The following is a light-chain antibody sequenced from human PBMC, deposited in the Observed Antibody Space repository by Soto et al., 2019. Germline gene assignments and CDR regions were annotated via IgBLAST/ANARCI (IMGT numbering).Light chain of an antibody. CDR3: SSYTSSTVV. V-gene: IGLV2-14*01. CDR2: DVS. CDR1: SSDVGGYNY. Sequence: QSALTPPASVSGSPGQSITISCTGTSSDVGGYNYVSWYQQHPGKAPKLMIYDVSNRPSGVSNRFSGSKSGNTASLTISGLQAEDEADYYCSSYTSSTVVFGGGTKVTVL. J-gene: IGLJ2*01.